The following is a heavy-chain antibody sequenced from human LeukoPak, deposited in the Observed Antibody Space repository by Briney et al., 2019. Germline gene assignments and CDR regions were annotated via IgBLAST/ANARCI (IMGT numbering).Heavy chain of an antibody. Sequence: SETLSLTCTVSGGSISSYYWSWIRQPAGKGLEWIGRIYTSGSANYNPSLKSRVTMSVSTSKNQFSLNLSSVTAADSAVYYCARQGQYISSSLSWFDPWGQGILVTVSS. CDR1: GGSISSYY. V-gene: IGHV4-4*07. J-gene: IGHJ5*02. CDR3: ARQGQYISSSLSWFDP. CDR2: IYTSGSA. D-gene: IGHD6-6*01.